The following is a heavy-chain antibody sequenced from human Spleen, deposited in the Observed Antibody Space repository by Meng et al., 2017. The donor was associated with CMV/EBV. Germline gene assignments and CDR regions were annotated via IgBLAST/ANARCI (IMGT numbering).Heavy chain of an antibody. CDR2: SYYSGKT. CDR1: GGSISGSTYY. Sequence: ESLKISCSVSGGSISGSTYYWGWIRQPPGKGLDWIGSSYYSGKTYYNPSLQSRVTISVDTSKNQFSLKLTSVTAADTAVYYCARNDFWSGPSRYWGQGTLVTVSS. V-gene: IGHV4-39*07. D-gene: IGHD3-3*01. CDR3: ARNDFWSGPSRY. J-gene: IGHJ4*02.